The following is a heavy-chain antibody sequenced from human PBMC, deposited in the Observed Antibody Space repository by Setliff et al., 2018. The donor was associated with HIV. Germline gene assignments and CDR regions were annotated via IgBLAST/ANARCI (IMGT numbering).Heavy chain of an antibody. Sequence: ASVKVSCKASGYTFTSYGISWVRQAPGQGLEWMGWINAYNGNTNYAQKFQGRATMTTDTSTSTAYVELRSLRSDDTAVYYCARGGTYYYNSGSYMSLTNNYFDPWGQGTLVTVSS. J-gene: IGHJ5*02. CDR3: ARGGTYYYNSGSYMSLTNNYFDP. D-gene: IGHD3-10*01. CDR2: INAYNGNT. CDR1: GYTFTSYG. V-gene: IGHV1-18*01.